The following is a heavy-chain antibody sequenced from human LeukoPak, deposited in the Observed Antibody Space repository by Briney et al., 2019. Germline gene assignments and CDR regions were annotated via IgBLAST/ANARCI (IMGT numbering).Heavy chain of an antibody. CDR1: GGSLHRSF. J-gene: IGHJ4*02. Sequence: PSETLSLTCVVSGGSLHRSFWTWVRQPPGKGLEWIGRIYSSGTTDYSPSLKSRLTISIDTSKNQFSLRLASVTAADTAVYYCGRRPAVDGSIDNWGQGILVAVSS. CDR2: IYSSGTT. V-gene: IGHV4-59*01. CDR3: GRRPAVDGSIDN. D-gene: IGHD3/OR15-3a*01.